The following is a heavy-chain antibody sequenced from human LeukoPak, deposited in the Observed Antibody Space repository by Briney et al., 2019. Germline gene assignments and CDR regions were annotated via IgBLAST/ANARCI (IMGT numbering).Heavy chain of an antibody. J-gene: IGHJ6*02. CDR1: GGSISSYY. V-gene: IGHV4-59*08. CDR3: ARHKRSPYYYYGMDV. CDR2: IYCSGST. Sequence: SETLSLTCTVSGGSISSYYWSWIRQPPGKGLEWIGYIYCSGSTNYNPSLKSRVTISVDTSKNQFSLKLSSVTAADTAVYYCARHKRSPYYYYGMDVWGQGTTVTVSS.